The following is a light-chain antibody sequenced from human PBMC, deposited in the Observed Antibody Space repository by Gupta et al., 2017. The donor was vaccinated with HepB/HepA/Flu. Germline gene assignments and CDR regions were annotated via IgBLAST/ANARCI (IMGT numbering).Light chain of an antibody. J-gene: IGLJ3*02. CDR1: RSNIGSNP. Sequence: QSVVTQTPSASGTPGQRVTISCSGSRSNIGSNPVGWYQQLPGTAPKLLIFSYDQRPSGVPDRFSATKSGTSASLVIXGXQPEDEXDYHCAAWDDSVNSVVFGGGTKLSVL. CDR2: SYD. V-gene: IGLV1-44*01. CDR3: AAWDDSVNSVV.